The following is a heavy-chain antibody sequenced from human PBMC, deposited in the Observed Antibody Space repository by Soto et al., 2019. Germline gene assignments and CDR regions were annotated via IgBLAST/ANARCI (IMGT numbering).Heavy chain of an antibody. Sequence: EVQLLESGGGLVQTGGSLRLSCAASGFTFNNYAMSWVRQAPGKGLEWVSLISGSGATTAYADSVRGRFTISRDNCRNRVYLHMSSLSAEDMAVYYCAKGATPGGVVISWGQGTVVNVSS. CDR1: GFTFNNYA. J-gene: IGHJ4*02. V-gene: IGHV3-23*01. CDR3: AKGATPGGVVIS. CDR2: ISGSGATT. D-gene: IGHD3-3*01.